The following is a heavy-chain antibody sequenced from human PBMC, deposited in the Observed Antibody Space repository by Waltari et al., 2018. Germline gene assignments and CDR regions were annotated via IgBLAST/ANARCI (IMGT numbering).Heavy chain of an antibody. D-gene: IGHD5-12*01. V-gene: IGHV4-34*01. CDR1: GGSFSGYY. CDR2: ISHSGST. CDR3: ARRGRDGYNRRYFDY. Sequence: QVQLQQWGAGLLKPSETLSLTCAVYGGSFSGYYWSWIRQPPGKGLEWIGEISHSGSTNYNPSLKSRVTISVDTSKNQFSLKLSSVTAADTAVYYCARRGRDGYNRRYFDYWGQGTLVTVSS. J-gene: IGHJ4*02.